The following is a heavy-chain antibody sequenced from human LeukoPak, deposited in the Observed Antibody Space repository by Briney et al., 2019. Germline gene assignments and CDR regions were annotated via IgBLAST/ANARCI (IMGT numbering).Heavy chain of an antibody. Sequence: GGSLRLSCAASGFTFSVYAMSWVRQAPGKGLEWVSGISGSSSHTKDADFVRGRFTIYRDNSRNTLFLQLNSLTAEDTAVYYCAREHDYTNAAPEWGFDSWGQGSLVIVSS. V-gene: IGHV3-23*01. J-gene: IGHJ4*02. CDR3: AREHDYTNAAPEWGFDS. CDR1: GFTFSVYA. CDR2: ISGSSSHT. D-gene: IGHD2-2*02.